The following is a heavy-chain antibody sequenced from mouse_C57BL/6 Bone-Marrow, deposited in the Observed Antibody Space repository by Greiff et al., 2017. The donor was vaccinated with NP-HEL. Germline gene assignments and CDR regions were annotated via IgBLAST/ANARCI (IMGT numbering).Heavy chain of an antibody. CDR1: GFTFSSYA. Sequence: EVNVVESGGGLVKPGGSLKLSCAASGFTFSSYAMSWVRQTPEKRLEWVATISDGGSYTYYPDNVKGRFTISRDNAKNNLYLQMSHLKSEDTAMYYCARDRTIYEYDEGGAMDYWGQGTSVTVSS. CDR3: ARDRTIYEYDEGGAMDY. D-gene: IGHD2-4*01. CDR2: ISDGGSYT. V-gene: IGHV5-4*01. J-gene: IGHJ4*01.